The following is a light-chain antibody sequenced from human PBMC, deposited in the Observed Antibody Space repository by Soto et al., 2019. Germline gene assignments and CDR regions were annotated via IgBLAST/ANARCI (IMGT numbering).Light chain of an antibody. CDR1: SSNIGAGRD. CDR2: GNS. Sequence: QSVLTQPPSVSGAPGQRVTISCTGSSSNIGAGRDVHWYQQLPGTAPKLLIYGNSNRPSGVPDRFSVSKSGASASLAISGLRAEDEGDYYCATWDDTVHGPIFGGGTKLTVL. V-gene: IGLV1-40*01. CDR3: ATWDDTVHGPI. J-gene: IGLJ2*01.